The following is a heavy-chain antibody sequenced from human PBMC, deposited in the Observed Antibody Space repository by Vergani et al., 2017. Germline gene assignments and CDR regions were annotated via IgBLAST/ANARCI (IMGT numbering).Heavy chain of an antibody. J-gene: IGHJ4*02. Sequence: EVQLVESGGGLVKPGGSLRLSCAASGFTFSSYSMNWVRQAPGKGLEWVSSISSSSSYIYYADSVKGRFTISRDKAKNSLYLQMNSLRAEDTAVYYCARDPFGGSSPGADYWGQGTLVTVYS. CDR1: GFTFSSYS. D-gene: IGHD3-16*01. CDR3: ARDPFGGSSPGADY. V-gene: IGHV3-21*01. CDR2: ISSSSSYI.